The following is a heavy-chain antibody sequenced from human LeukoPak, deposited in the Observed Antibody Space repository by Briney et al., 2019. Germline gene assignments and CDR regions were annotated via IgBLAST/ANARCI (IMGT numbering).Heavy chain of an antibody. Sequence: PSETLSLTCTVSGGSISSYYWSWIRQPPGKGLEWIGYIYYSGSTNYNPSLKSRVTISVDTSKNQFSLKLSSVTAADTAVYYCARATGGSYSIDYWGQGTLVTVSS. CDR1: GGSISSYY. D-gene: IGHD1-26*01. CDR3: ARATGGSYSIDY. J-gene: IGHJ4*02. CDR2: IYYSGST. V-gene: IGHV4-59*12.